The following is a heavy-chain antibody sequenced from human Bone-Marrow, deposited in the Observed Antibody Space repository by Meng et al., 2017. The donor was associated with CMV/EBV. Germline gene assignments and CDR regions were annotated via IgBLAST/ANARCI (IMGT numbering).Heavy chain of an antibody. Sequence: GESLKISCAASGFTFSSYGMHWVRQAPGKGLEWVAFIRYDGSNKYYADSVKGRFTISRDNSKNTLYLQMNSLRAEDTAVYYCAKDRHSSGYYYFAYWGQGSLVTGSS. J-gene: IGHJ4*02. CDR1: GFTFSSYG. V-gene: IGHV3-30*02. CDR2: IRYDGSNK. CDR3: AKDRHSSGYYYFAY. D-gene: IGHD3-22*01.